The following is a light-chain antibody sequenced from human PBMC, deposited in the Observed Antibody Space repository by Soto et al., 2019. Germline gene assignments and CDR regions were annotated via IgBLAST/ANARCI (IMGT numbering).Light chain of an antibody. CDR3: SSYTSSSAYV. J-gene: IGLJ1*01. CDR2: DVT. Sequence: QSVLTQPASVSGSPGQSITISCTGTSSDVGGYNYVYWYQQYPGKAPTLMIYDVTYRPSGVSNRFSGSKSANTASLTISGLQAEDEADYYCSSYTSSSAYVFGTGTKLTVL. CDR1: SSDVGGYNY. V-gene: IGLV2-14*03.